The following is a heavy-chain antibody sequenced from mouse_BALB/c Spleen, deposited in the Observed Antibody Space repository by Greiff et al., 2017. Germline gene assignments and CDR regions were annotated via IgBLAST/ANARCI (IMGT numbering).Heavy chain of an antibody. D-gene: IGHD1-1*01. J-gene: IGHJ4*01. CDR2: ISSGGST. CDR1: GFTFSSYA. Sequence: EVHLVESGGGLVKPGGSLKLSCAASGFTFSSYAMSWVRQTPEKRLEWVASISSGGSTYYPDSVKGRFTISRDNARNILYLQMSSLRSEDTAMYYCARGSFATVVMDYWGQGTSVTVSS. CDR3: ARGSFATVVMDY. V-gene: IGHV5-6-5*01.